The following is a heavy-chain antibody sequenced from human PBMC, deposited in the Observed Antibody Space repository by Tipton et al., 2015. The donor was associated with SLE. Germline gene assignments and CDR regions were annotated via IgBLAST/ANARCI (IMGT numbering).Heavy chain of an antibody. CDR2: IYYSGGT. CDR1: GGSISGHY. J-gene: IGHJ4*02. Sequence: LRLSCTVSGGSISGHYWSWIRQSPEKGLEYIGYIYYSGGTNYNPSLKSRVTISVDTSKNQFSLRLSSVTAADTALYYCARGVGADYWGQGTLVTVSS. CDR3: ARGVGADY. V-gene: IGHV4-59*11. D-gene: IGHD1-26*01.